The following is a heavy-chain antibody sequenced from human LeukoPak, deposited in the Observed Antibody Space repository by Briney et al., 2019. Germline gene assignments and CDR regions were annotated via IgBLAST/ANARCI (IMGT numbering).Heavy chain of an antibody. CDR1: GYTFTSYY. J-gene: IGHJ3*02. Sequence: ASVKVSCKASGYTFTSYYMHWVRQAPGQGLEWMGIINPSGGSTSYAQKFQGRVTMTRDTSTSTVYMELSSLRSEDTAVYYCAKDSLPVVIIITGAFDIWGQGTMVTVSS. D-gene: IGHD3-10*01. CDR3: AKDSLPVVIIITGAFDI. V-gene: IGHV1-46*01. CDR2: INPSGGST.